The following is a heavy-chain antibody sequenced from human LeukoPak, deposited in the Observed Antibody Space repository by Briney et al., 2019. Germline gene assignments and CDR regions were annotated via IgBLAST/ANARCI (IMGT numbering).Heavy chain of an antibody. D-gene: IGHD3-10*01. CDR2: INPNSGGT. Sequence: ASVKVSCKASGYTFTAYYLHWVRQAPGQGLEWMGWINPNSGGTNYAEKFRDRVTMTRDTSISTAYMELSSLRSDDTAIYYCARSPLYYGSASYSDYWGQGTLVTVSS. J-gene: IGHJ4*02. CDR1: GYTFTAYY. CDR3: ARSPLYYGSASYSDY. V-gene: IGHV1-2*02.